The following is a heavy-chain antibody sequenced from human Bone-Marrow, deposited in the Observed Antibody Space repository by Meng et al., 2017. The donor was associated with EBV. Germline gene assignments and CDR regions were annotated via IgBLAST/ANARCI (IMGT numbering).Heavy chain of an antibody. Sequence: QVALGQSGAGVKNPGPSGKVSCKTSGGTFSSDAISWVRQAPGQGLVWLGGLIPMSGAPYYAQNFQGRVTITADESTSTHYMELSNLRSEDTAMYYCASESGMGFTPDYWGQGTLVTVSS. CDR2: LIPMSGAP. D-gene: IGHD3-10*01. CDR1: GGTFSSDA. J-gene: IGHJ4*02. V-gene: IGHV1-69*01. CDR3: ASESGMGFTPDY.